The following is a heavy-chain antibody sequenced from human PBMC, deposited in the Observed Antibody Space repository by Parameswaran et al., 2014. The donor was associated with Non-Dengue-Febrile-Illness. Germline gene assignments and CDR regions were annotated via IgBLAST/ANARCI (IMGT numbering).Heavy chain of an antibody. D-gene: IGHD5-18*01. V-gene: IGHV4-39*01. CDR3: ARQGGAIQLYSY. J-gene: IGHJ4*02. Sequence: VRQMPGKGLEWIGSIYYSGSTYYNPSLKSRVTISVDTSKNQFSLKLSSVTAADTAVYYCARQGGAIQLYSYWGQGTLVTVSS. CDR2: IYYSGST.